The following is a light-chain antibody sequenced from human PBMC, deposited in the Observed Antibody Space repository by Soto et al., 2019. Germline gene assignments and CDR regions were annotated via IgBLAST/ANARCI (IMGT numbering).Light chain of an antibody. CDR2: GAS. CDR3: QQRSNWPRT. J-gene: IGKJ1*01. V-gene: IGKV3D-20*02. CDR1: ESVRSSY. Sequence: EIVLTQSPGTLSLSPGERATLSCRASESVRSSYLAWYQQKPGQAPRLLIYGASTRATGIPARFSGSGSGTDFTLTISSLEPEDFAVYYCQQRSNWPRTFGQGTKVDNK.